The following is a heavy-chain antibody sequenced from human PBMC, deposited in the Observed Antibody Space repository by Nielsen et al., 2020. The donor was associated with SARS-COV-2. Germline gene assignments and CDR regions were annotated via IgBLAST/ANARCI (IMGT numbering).Heavy chain of an antibody. V-gene: IGHV5-51*01. D-gene: IGHD6-13*01. CDR2: IYPGDSDT. J-gene: IGHJ4*02. CDR3: ARRVAAAGYFDY. CDR1: GYSFTSYW. Sequence: GGSLRLSCKGSGYSFTSYWIGWVRQMPGKGLEWMGIIYPGDSDTRYSPSFQGQVTISADKSISTAYLQWSSLKASDTATYYCARRVAAAGYFDYWGQGTLVTVSS.